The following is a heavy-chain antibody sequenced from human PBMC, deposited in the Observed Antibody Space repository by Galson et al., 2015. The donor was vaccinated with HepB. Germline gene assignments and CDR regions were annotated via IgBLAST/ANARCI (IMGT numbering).Heavy chain of an antibody. CDR2: IKQDGSEK. CDR3: ARESYYDFWSGYYYYYYYYMDV. J-gene: IGHJ6*03. Sequence: SLRLSCAASGLTFSSYWMSWVRQAPGKGLEWVANIKQDGSEKYYVDSVKGRFTISRDNAKNSLYLQMNSLRAEDTAVYYCARESYYDFWSGYYYYYYYYMDVWGKGTTVTVSS. V-gene: IGHV3-7*01. D-gene: IGHD3-3*01. CDR1: GLTFSSYW.